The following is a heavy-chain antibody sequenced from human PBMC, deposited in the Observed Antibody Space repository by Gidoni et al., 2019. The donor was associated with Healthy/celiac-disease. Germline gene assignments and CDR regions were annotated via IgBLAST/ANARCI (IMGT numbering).Heavy chain of an antibody. J-gene: IGHJ4*02. CDR3: ARDQDDFWSGYYTSD. Sequence: EVQMVESGGGLVQPGGPLRLSCAASGFTVSSNYMSWVRQATGKGLEWVSVIYSGGSTYYAESVKGRFTIARDNSKNTLYLKMNSRRAEDTAVYYCARDQDDFWSGYYTSDWGQGTLVTVSS. D-gene: IGHD3-3*01. CDR1: GFTVSSNY. CDR2: IYSGGST. V-gene: IGHV3-66*02.